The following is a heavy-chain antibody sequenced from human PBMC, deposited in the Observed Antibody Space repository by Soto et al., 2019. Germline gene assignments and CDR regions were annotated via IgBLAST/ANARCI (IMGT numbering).Heavy chain of an antibody. CDR3: ATRPLLPGAP. V-gene: IGHV3-53*01. CDR1: GFTFSSND. J-gene: IGHJ3*01. Sequence: GGSLRLSCVASGFTFSSNDMNWVRQAPGKGLEWVSLIYSSGSTSYADSVKGRFTISRDNSKNTLYLQMSSLRAEDTAVYYCATRPLLPGAPWGQGTMVTVSS. CDR2: IYSSGST. D-gene: IGHD3-22*01.